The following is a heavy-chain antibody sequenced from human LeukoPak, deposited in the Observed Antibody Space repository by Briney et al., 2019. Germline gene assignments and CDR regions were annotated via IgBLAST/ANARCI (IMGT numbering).Heavy chain of an antibody. V-gene: IGHV3-74*03. CDR3: ARGRSGSYGFFDY. CDR2: IDSDGSRI. Sequence: GETLRLSCAASGFTFSSHGMNWVRQAPGKGLVWVSRIDSDGSRITYADSVKGRFTISRDNAKNTVYLQMNSLRAEDTAVYYCARGRSGSYGFFDYWSLGNLVTVSS. CDR1: GFTFSSHG. D-gene: IGHD3-10*01. J-gene: IGHJ4*02.